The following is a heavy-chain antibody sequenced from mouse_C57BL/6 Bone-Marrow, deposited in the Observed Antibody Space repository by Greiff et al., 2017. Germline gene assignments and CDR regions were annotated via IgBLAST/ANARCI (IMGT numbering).Heavy chain of an antibody. Sequence: EVQLQQSGTVLARPGASVKMSCKTSGYTFTSYWMHWVKQRPGQGLEWIGAIYPGNSDTSYNQKFKGKAKLTAVTSASTAYMALSSLTNEDSAVYYCTRDSNYEAIDYWGQGTSVTVSS. V-gene: IGHV1-5*01. CDR3: TRDSNYEAIDY. CDR1: GYTFTSYW. J-gene: IGHJ4*01. CDR2: IYPGNSDT. D-gene: IGHD2-5*01.